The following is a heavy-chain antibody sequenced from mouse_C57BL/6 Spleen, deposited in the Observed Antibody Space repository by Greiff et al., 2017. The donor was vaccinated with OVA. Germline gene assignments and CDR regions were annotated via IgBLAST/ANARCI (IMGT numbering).Heavy chain of an antibody. J-gene: IGHJ2*01. D-gene: IGHD1-1*01. CDR3: ARVITTVVATKREYYFDY. CDR2: ISDGGSYT. CDR1: GFTFSSYA. Sequence: EVKLVESGEGLVKPGGSLKLSCAASGFTFSSYAMSWVRQTPEKRLEWVATISDGGSYTYYPDNVKGRFTISRDNAKNNLYLQMSHLKSEDTAMYYCARVITTVVATKREYYFDYWGQGTTLTVSS. V-gene: IGHV5-4*03.